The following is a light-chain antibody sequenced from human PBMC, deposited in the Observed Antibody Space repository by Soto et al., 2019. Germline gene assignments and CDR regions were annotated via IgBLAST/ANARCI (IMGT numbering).Light chain of an antibody. CDR2: AVS. Sequence: IPVTQSPSSPSSSVGETVTITCRGSQDIDNSLNWYQHQPGKAPKLLIYAVSFLETGVPSRFSGRGSGTVFSLTINSLQADDFATYYCQQHDGRPTMTFGQGTRLEIK. V-gene: IGKV1-33*01. CDR1: QDIDNS. CDR3: QQHDGRPTMT. J-gene: IGKJ5*01.